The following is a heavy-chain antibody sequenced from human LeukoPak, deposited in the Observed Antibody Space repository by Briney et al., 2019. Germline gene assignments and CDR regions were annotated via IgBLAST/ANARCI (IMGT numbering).Heavy chain of an antibody. V-gene: IGHV4-59*12. J-gene: IGHJ4*02. CDR2: IYYSGST. Sequence: SETLSLTCTVSGGSISSYYWSWSRQPPGKGLEWIGYIYYSGSTNYNPSLKSRVTMSADTSKNQLSLKLSSVTAADTAVYYCARDYYDSSGYPFCDYWGQGTLVTVSS. CDR1: GGSISSYY. CDR3: ARDYYDSSGYPFCDY. D-gene: IGHD3-22*01.